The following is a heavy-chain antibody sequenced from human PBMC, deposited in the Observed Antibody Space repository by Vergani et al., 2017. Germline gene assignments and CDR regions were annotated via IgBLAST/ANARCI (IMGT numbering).Heavy chain of an antibody. CDR1: GFTFSSDG. V-gene: IGHV3-30*02. Sequence: QMQLVESGGGVIQPGGSLRLSCAASGFTFSSDGMQWVRQAPGKGLEWVALIDFKGSDAYYTDSVRGRFIISRDNSKNTLYLQMNSLRVEDTALYYCAKQYVGTSDCWGQGTLVTVSS. CDR3: AKQYVGTSDC. CDR2: IDFKGSDA. D-gene: IGHD1-26*01. J-gene: IGHJ4*02.